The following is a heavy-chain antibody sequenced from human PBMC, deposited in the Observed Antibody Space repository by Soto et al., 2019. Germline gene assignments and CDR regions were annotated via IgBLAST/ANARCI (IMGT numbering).Heavy chain of an antibody. CDR2: INTNTGNP. D-gene: IGHD3-3*01. V-gene: IGHV7-4-1*01. CDR1: GYTFTSYA. J-gene: IGHJ6*02. CDR3: ATADPYYDFWSGYDYYYYGMDV. Sequence: ASVKVSCKASGYTFTSYAMNWVRQAPGQGLEWMGWINTNTGNPTYAQGFTGRFVFSLDTSVSTAYLQICSLKAEDTAVYYCATADPYYDFWSGYDYYYYGMDVWGQGTTVTVSS.